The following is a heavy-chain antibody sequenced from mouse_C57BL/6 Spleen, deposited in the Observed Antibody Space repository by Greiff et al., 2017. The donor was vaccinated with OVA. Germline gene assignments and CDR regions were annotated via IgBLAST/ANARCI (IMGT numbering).Heavy chain of an antibody. V-gene: IGHV1-61*01. J-gene: IGHJ2*01. CDR1: GYTFTSYW. D-gene: IGHD1-1*01. CDR3: ARSPYYGSSYFDY. Sequence: QVQLQQPGAELVRPGSSVKLSCKASGYTFTSYWMDWVKQRPGQGLEWIGNIYPSDSETHYNQKFKDKATLTVDKSSSTAYMQLSSLPSEDSAVYYCARSPYYGSSYFDYWGQGTTLTVSS. CDR2: IYPSDSET.